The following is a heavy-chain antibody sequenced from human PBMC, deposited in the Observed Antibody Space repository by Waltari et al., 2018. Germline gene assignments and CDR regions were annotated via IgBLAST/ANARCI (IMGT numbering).Heavy chain of an antibody. V-gene: IGHV3-48*03. Sequence: EVQLAESGGALVKPGGFLRLSCAASGFTFRSYEMIWVRRVPGKGLEWVSYISSTGNTIYYADSVQGRFTSSRDNAKNSLYLQMDSLRAEDTGIYYCARDSGSASFYLDHWGQGTLVTVSS. CDR1: GFTFRSYE. CDR2: ISSTGNTI. J-gene: IGHJ4*02. D-gene: IGHD5-12*01. CDR3: ARDSGSASFYLDH.